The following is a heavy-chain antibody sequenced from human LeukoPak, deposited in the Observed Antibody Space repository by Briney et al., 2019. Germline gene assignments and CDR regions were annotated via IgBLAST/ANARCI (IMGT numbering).Heavy chain of an antibody. CDR2: IKKDGSEK. CDR3: VREAYDDFWSGSWRYYYYMDV. J-gene: IGHJ6*03. D-gene: IGHD3-3*01. V-gene: IGHV3-7*01. CDR1: GFTFSSYW. Sequence: GGSLRLSCAASGFTFSSYWMSWVRQAPGKGLEWVANIKKDGSEKFYVDSVKGRFTISRDNAKNSLYLQMSSLRAEDTAVYYCVREAYDDFWSGSWRYYYYMDVWGKGITVTVSS.